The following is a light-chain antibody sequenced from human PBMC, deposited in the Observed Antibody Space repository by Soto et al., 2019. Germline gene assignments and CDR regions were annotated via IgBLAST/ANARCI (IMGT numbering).Light chain of an antibody. V-gene: IGLV1-44*01. Sequence: QSVLTQPLSASGTPGQRVTIFGSGSRSSIGSNSVSWYQQVPGAAPKLLIHNNNERPSGVPDRFSGSKSGTSASLAISGLQSEDEANYYCAAWDDSLNGRNWVFGGGTKLTVL. J-gene: IGLJ3*02. CDR1: RSSIGSNS. CDR2: NNN. CDR3: AAWDDSLNGRNWV.